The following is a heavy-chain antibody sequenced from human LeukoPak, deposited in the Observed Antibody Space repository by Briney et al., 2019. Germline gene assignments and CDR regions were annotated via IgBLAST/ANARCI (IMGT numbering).Heavy chain of an antibody. Sequence: GGSLRLSCAASGFTFSSYSMHWVRQAPGKGLEWVAQVNQDGSEAHYADSVKARFTISRHNAKSSVSLQMNSLRAEDTAVYYCVRDGGVSGYDLLDYWGQGTLVTVSS. D-gene: IGHD5-12*01. V-gene: IGHV3-7*01. CDR3: VRDGGVSGYDLLDY. CDR1: GFTFSSYS. J-gene: IGHJ4*02. CDR2: VNQDGSEA.